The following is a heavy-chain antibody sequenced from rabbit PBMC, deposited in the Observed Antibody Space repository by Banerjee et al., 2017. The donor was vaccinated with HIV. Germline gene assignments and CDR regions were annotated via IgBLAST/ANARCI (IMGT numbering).Heavy chain of an antibody. Sequence: QAPGKGLEWIACIYTSTNSTWYANWVNGRFTISSSTSLNSVDLKMTSLTAADTATYFCARAPYAYYTGDAYASFNLWGQGTLVTVS. CDR3: ARAPYAYYTGDAYASFNL. CDR2: IYTSTNST. V-gene: IGHV1S43*01. J-gene: IGHJ4*01. D-gene: IGHD6-1*01.